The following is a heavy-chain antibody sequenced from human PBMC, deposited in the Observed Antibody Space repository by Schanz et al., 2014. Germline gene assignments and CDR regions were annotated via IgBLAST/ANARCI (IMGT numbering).Heavy chain of an antibody. D-gene: IGHD3-22*01. CDR3: AREVGLYDRGWFDP. V-gene: IGHV1-69*04. J-gene: IGHJ5*02. CDR1: GGTFSTYP. CDR2: IIPSLDVG. Sequence: QVQLVQSGAEVKKPGSSMKVSCKASGGTFSTYPINWLRQAPGQGLEWMGRIIPSLDVGNYAQQFQGRVTFTADKSTSTAYMELSSLRSEDTAVYYCAREVGLYDRGWFDPWGQGTLVTVSS.